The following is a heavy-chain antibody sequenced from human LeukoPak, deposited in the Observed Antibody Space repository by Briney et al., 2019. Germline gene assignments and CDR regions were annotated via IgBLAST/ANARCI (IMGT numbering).Heavy chain of an antibody. J-gene: IGHJ4*02. Sequence: GGSLRLSCAASGFSFSNYGMTWVRQAPGKGLEWVANINQDGSETYYVDSVRGRFTISRDNAKNSLYLQMNSLRAEDTALYYCVKVSVAAPGSDYWGQGTLVTVSS. CDR2: INQDGSET. D-gene: IGHD6-13*01. V-gene: IGHV3-7*01. CDR3: VKVSVAAPGSDY. CDR1: GFSFSNYG.